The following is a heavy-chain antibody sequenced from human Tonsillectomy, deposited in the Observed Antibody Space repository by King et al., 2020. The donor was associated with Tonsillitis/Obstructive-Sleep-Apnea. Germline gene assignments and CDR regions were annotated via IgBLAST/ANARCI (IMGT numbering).Heavy chain of an antibody. D-gene: IGHD1-26*01. CDR3: ARGGTYYAVPLDY. CDR2: ITGDGIET. J-gene: IGHJ4*02. CDR1: GFIFSSYW. Sequence: VQLVESGGGLVQPGGSLRLSCAASGFIFSSYWMHWVRQAPGKGLVWVSRITGDGIETTYGDSLKGRFTISRDNAKHTLFLQMDNLRAEDTAVYYCARGGTYYAVPLDYWGQGTLVTVSA. V-gene: IGHV3-74*01.